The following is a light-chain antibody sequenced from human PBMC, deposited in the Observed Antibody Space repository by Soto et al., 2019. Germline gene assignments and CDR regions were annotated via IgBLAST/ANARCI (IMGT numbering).Light chain of an antibody. CDR1: QSVSSS. Sequence: EIVLTQSPATLSLSPGERATLSCRASQSVSSSLAWYQQKPGQAPRLLIYAASNRATGIPARFSGSGSGTEFTLTISSLQSEDFAVYYCQQYNNWPPYTFGQGTKLEIK. J-gene: IGKJ2*01. V-gene: IGKV3D-15*01. CDR3: QQYNNWPPYT. CDR2: AAS.